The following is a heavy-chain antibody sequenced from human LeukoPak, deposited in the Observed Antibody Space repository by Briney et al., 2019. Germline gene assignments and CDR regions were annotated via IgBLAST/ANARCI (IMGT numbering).Heavy chain of an antibody. CDR3: VRPRIATALRSGCDY. V-gene: IGHV3-23*01. D-gene: IGHD3-3*01. CDR2: ISGSGGST. J-gene: IGHJ4*02. Sequence: GGSLRLSCAASGFTFSSYAMSWVRQAPGKGQEWVSAISGSGGSTYYADSVKGRFTISRDNSKNTLYLQMNSLRADDTAVYYCVRPRIATALRSGCDYWGQGTLVTVSS. CDR1: GFTFSSYA.